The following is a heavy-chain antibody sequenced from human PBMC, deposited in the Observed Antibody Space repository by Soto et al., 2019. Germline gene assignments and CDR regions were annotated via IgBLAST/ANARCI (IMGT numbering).Heavy chain of an antibody. CDR2: ISGSGGST. V-gene: IGHV3-23*01. CDR3: AREALSGTYYYYVIDV. J-gene: IGHJ6*02. Sequence: GGSLRLSCAASGFTFSSYAMSWVRQAPGKGLEWISAISGSGGSTYYADSVKGRFTISRDNSKNTLYLQMNSLRAEDTAVYYCAREALSGTYYYYVIDVRAQGTTVTVSS. D-gene: IGHD2-15*01. CDR1: GFTFSSYA.